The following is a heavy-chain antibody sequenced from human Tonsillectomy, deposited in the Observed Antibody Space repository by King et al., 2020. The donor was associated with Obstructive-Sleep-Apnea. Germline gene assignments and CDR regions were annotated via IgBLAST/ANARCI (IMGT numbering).Heavy chain of an antibody. D-gene: IGHD1-26*01. J-gene: IGHJ5*02. CDR2: IDTSDSYT. V-gene: IGHV5-10-1*03. Sequence: VQLVQSGAEVKKSGESLRISCKGSGYSFTSYWITWVRQMPGKGLEWMGRIDTSDSYTNYDPSSQGHVTISADKSISTAYLQWSSLKASDTAMYYCARLTLNKVTATIVEGTIWFDPWGQGTLVTVSS. CDR3: ARLTLNKVTATIVEGTIWFDP. CDR1: GYSFTSYW.